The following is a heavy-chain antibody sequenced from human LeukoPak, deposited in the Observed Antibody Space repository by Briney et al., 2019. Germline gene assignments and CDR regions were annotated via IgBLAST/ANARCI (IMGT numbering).Heavy chain of an antibody. D-gene: IGHD1-14*01. J-gene: IGHJ4*02. CDR1: GFTFSRYE. V-gene: IGHV3-48*03. CDR3: ARGGLPKPFDY. CDR2: ISSSGSII. Sequence: LRLSCAASGFTFSRYEMNWVHQAPGKGVEWVSYISSSGSIIYYADAVKGRFTISRDNAKNSLSLQMNSLRAEDTAVYYCARGGLPKPFDYWGQGTLVTVSS.